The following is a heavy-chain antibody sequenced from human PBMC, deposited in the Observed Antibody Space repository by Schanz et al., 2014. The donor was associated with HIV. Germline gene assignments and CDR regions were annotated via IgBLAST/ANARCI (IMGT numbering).Heavy chain of an antibody. D-gene: IGHD5-18*01. CDR1: GFTFTDNY. Sequence: EVQLLESGGGLEQPGGSLRLSCAASGFTFTDNYMSWVRQAPGKGLEWVARSRVKSDSYATEYAASVTGRFTISRDDSKNSVYLQMNSLNIEDTAVYYCRGYRFYYGVDFWGQGTTVTVS. V-gene: IGHV3-72*01. CDR2: SRVKSDSYAT. CDR3: RGYRFYYGVDF. J-gene: IGHJ6*02.